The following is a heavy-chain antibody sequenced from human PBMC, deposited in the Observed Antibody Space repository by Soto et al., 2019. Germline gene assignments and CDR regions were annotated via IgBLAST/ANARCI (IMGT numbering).Heavy chain of an antibody. CDR3: ARHIISGMITFGGQPGDWFDP. CDR2: IYYSGST. CDR1: GGSISISSYS. Sequence: SETLSLTCTVSGGSISISSYSWAWIRQPPGKGLEWIGSIYYSGSTYYNPSLKSRVTISVDTSKNQFSLKLSSVTAADTAVYYCARHIISGMITFGGQPGDWFDPWGQGTLVTVSS. V-gene: IGHV4-39*01. J-gene: IGHJ5*02. D-gene: IGHD3-16*01.